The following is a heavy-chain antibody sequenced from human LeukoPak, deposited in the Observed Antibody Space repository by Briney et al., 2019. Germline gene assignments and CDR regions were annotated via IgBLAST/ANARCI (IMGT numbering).Heavy chain of an antibody. V-gene: IGHV1-69*05. D-gene: IGHD2-15*01. Sequence: GASVKVSCKASGGTFSSYAISWVRQAPGQGLEWMGRIIPIFGTANYAQKFQGRVTITTDESTSTAYMELSSLRSEDTAVYYCARASLYCGGGSRYHIAEYFQHWGQGTLVTVSS. CDR2: IIPIFGTA. CDR3: ARASLYCGGGSRYHIAEYFQH. J-gene: IGHJ1*01. CDR1: GGTFSSYA.